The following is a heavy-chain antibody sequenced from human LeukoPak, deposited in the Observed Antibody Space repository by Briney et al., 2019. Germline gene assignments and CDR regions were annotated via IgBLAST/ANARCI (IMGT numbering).Heavy chain of an antibody. CDR2: IYYSGST. CDR3: ARDSSGYYQVFDY. Sequence: PSETLSLTCTVSGGSISSYYWSWIRQPPGKGLEWIGYIYYSGSTNYNPSLKSRVTISVDTSKNQFSLKLSSVTAADTAVYYCARDSSGYYQVFDYWGQGTLVTVSS. V-gene: IGHV4-59*12. CDR1: GGSISSYY. J-gene: IGHJ4*02. D-gene: IGHD3-22*01.